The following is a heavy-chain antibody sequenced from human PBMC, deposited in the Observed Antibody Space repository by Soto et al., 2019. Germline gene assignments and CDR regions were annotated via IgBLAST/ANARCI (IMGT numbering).Heavy chain of an antibody. V-gene: IGHV3-23*01. CDR2: VNGSGGST. J-gene: IGHJ4*02. CDR3: AKDTPRYYYDSSGYYKTPFDY. Sequence: PGGSLRLSCAASGFTFSTYWMHWVRQAPGKGLLWVSRVNGSGGSTYYADSVKGRFTISRDNSKNTLYLQMNSLRAEDTAVYYCAKDTPRYYYDSSGYYKTPFDYWGQGTLVTVSS. CDR1: GFTFSTYW. D-gene: IGHD3-22*01.